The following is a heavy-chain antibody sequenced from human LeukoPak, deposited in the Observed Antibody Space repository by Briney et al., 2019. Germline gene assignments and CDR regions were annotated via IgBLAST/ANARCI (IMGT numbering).Heavy chain of an antibody. CDR3: ARSPRGFLEWFWN. CDR2: INWNGGST. Sequence: PGGSLRLSCAASGFTFDDYGMSWVRQAPGKGLEWVSGINWNGGSTGYADSVKGRFTISRDNAKNSPYRQMNSLRAEDTALYYCARSPRGFLEWFWNWGQGTLVTVSS. CDR1: GFTFDDYG. J-gene: IGHJ4*02. V-gene: IGHV3-20*04. D-gene: IGHD3-3*01.